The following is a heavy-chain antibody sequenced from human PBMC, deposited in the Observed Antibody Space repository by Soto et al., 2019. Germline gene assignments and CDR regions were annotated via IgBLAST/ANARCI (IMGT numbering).Heavy chain of an antibody. CDR1: GGSFSNYY. D-gene: IGHD2-15*01. CDR3: ASDSGGYYYGMDV. J-gene: IGHJ6*02. Sequence: PSETLSLTCEVYGGSFSNYYWTWIRQPPGKGLEWIGEINHSGRTNYNPSLQSRVTISLDTSKNRISLKVRSVTAADTAVYYCASDSGGYYYGMDVWGQGTTVTVSS. CDR2: INHSGRT. V-gene: IGHV4-34*01.